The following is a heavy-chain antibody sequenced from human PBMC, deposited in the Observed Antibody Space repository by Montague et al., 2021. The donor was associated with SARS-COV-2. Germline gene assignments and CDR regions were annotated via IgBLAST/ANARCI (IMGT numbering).Heavy chain of an antibody. CDR1: GGSISSYSHY. CDR3: ARAQMVVTEYYPDY. J-gene: IGHJ4*02. V-gene: IGHV4-39*02. D-gene: IGHD2/OR15-2a*01. CDR2: IYYSGTT. Sequence: SETLSLTCSVSGGSISSYSHYWAWIRQPPGRRLEWIGTIYYSGTTLHHPSLKSRITMSVDTSDNHFSLKFIAVSATATAVCYCARAQMVVTEYYPDYWGQGILVTVSS.